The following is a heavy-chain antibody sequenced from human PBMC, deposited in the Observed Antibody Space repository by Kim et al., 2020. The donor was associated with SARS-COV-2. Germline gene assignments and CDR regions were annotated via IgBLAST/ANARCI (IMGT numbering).Heavy chain of an antibody. CDR1: GGTFSSYA. CDR3: ARAYCSSTSCYWGYFDY. CDR2: IIPIFGTA. D-gene: IGHD2-2*01. J-gene: IGHJ4*02. V-gene: IGHV1-69*13. Sequence: SVKVSCKASGGTFSSYAISWVRQAPGQGLEWMGGIIPIFGTANYAQKFQGRVTITADESTSTAYMELSSLRSEDTAVYYCARAYCSSTSCYWGYFDYWGQGTLVTVSS.